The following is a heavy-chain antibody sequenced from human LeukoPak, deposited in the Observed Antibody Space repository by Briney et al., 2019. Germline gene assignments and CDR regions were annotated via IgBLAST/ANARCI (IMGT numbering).Heavy chain of an antibody. CDR2: ISSSSSYI. CDR3: ARSYGSGNKNWFDP. V-gene: IGHV3-21*01. D-gene: IGHD3-10*01. Sequence: GGSLRLACAASGFTFSSYSMNWVRQAPGKGLEWVSSISSSSSYIYYADSVKGRFTISRDNAKNSLYLQMNSLRAEDTAVYYCARSYGSGNKNWFDPWGQGTLVTVSS. J-gene: IGHJ5*02. CDR1: GFTFSSYS.